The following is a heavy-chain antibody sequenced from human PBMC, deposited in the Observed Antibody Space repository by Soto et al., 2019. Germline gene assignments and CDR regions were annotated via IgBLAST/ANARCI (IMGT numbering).Heavy chain of an antibody. V-gene: IGHV3-23*01. J-gene: IGHJ6*03. CDR3: AKGGEWTVTTYSSYYYYYMDV. Sequence: GGSLRLSCAASGFTFSSYAMSWVRQAPGKGLEWVSAISGSGGSTYYADSVKGRFTISRDNSKNTLYLQMNSLRAEDTAVYYCAKGGEWTVTTYSSYYYYYMDVWGKGTTVTVSS. CDR2: ISGSGGST. D-gene: IGHD4-17*01. CDR1: GFTFSSYA.